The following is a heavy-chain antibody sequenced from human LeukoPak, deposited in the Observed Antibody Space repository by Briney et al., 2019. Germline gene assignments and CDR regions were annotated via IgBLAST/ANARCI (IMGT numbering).Heavy chain of an antibody. D-gene: IGHD2-21*02. CDR1: GFTFSSYS. CDR2: ISSSSSYI. Sequence: PGGSLRLSCAASGFTFSSYSMNWVRQAPGKGLEWVSSISSSSSYIYYAESVKGRFTISRDNAKNSLYLQINSLRAEDTAVYYCARVIVVVTATKTGYYYYMDVWGKGTTVTVSS. J-gene: IGHJ6*03. V-gene: IGHV3-21*01. CDR3: ARVIVVVTATKTGYYYYMDV.